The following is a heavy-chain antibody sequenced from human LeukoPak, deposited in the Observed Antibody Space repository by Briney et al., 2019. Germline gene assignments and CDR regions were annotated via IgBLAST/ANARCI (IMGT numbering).Heavy chain of an antibody. CDR1: GFIVSGNF. D-gene: IGHD5-12*01. CDR2: IYSGGST. Sequence: SGGSLRLSCAASGFIVSGNFMSWVRQAPGKGLEWVSVIYSGGSTYYADSVKGRFTVSRDNSKNTLYLQMNSLRAEDTAVYYCARDWFGSDDAFDIWGQGTMVTVSS. V-gene: IGHV3-66*01. J-gene: IGHJ3*02. CDR3: ARDWFGSDDAFDI.